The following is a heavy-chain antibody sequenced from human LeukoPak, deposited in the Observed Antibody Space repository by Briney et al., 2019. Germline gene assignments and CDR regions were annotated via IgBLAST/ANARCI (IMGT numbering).Heavy chain of an antibody. J-gene: IGHJ4*02. V-gene: IGHV4-59*01. CDR3: ARDGVAGGFDY. D-gene: IGHD6-19*01. CDR1: GGSIGSYY. Sequence: PSETVSLTCTVSGGSIGSYYWNWIRQAPGKGLEWIGYIHYSGSTNHNSSLKSRVTLSVDTSRNQYSLKLSSVTAADTAVYYCARDGVAGGFDYWGQGTLVAVSS. CDR2: IHYSGST.